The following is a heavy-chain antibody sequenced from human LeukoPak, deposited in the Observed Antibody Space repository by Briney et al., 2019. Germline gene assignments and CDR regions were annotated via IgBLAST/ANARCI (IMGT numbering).Heavy chain of an antibody. CDR2: TYYRSKWYN. D-gene: IGHD1-1*01. Sequence: SQTLSLTCDISGDSVSSNSAAWNWIRQSPLRGLEWLGRTYYRSKWYNDYAVSVKSRITINPDTSKNQFSLQLNSVTPEDTAVYYCARGGWTSIWTWGQGTLVTVSS. V-gene: IGHV6-1*01. CDR3: ARGGWTSIWT. CDR1: GDSVSSNSAA. J-gene: IGHJ5*02.